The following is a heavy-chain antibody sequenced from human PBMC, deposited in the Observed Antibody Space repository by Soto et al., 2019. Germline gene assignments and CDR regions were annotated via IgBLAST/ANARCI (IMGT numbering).Heavy chain of an antibody. CDR2: INPNSGGT. CDR1: GYTFTGYY. D-gene: IGHD3-10*01. Sequence: ASVKVSCKASGYTFTGYYMHWVRQAPGQGLEWMGWINPNSGGTNYAQKFQGWVTMTRDTSISTAYMELSRLRSDDTAVYYCARGFLWFGELEAFDIWGQGTMVTVSS. CDR3: ARGFLWFGELEAFDI. V-gene: IGHV1-2*04. J-gene: IGHJ3*02.